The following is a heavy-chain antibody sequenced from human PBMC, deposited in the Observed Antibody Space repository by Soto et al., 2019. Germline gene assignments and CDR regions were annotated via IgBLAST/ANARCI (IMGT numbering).Heavy chain of an antibody. CDR1: GFTFSSYA. CDR2: ISGSGGST. CDR3: ARGENYDFWSGYLMRNNWFDP. J-gene: IGHJ5*02. V-gene: IGHV3-23*01. Sequence: GGSLRLSCAASGFTFSSYAMSWVRQAPGKGLEWVSAISGSGGSTYYADSVKGRFTISRDNSKNTLYLQMNSLRAEDTAVYYCARGENYDFWSGYLMRNNWFDPWGQGTLVTVSS. D-gene: IGHD3-3*01.